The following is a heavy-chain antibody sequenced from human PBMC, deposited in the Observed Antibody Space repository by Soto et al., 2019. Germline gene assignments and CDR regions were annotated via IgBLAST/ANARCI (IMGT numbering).Heavy chain of an antibody. CDR2: FYYSEST. CDR3: ARRSTVTYDY. Sequence: PSETLSLTCTVSGGSITSNSYYWGWIRQPPGKGLEWIGSFYYSESTYFDPSLKSRVTISVDTSKNQFSLKLSAVTAADTAVYYCARRSTVTYDYWRQGILVTV. CDR1: GGSITSNSYY. D-gene: IGHD4-17*01. V-gene: IGHV4-39*01. J-gene: IGHJ4*02.